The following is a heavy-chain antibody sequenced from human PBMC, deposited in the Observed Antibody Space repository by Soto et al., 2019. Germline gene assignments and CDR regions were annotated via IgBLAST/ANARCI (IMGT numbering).Heavy chain of an antibody. CDR2: FDPEDGKT. CDR3: ATGYGELFWSFDY. D-gene: IGHD3-10*01. J-gene: IGHJ4*02. CDR1: GYTLTELS. V-gene: IGHV1-24*01. Sequence: ASVKVSCKVSGYTLTELSMHWVRQAPGKGLEWMGGFDPEDGKTIYAQKFQGRVTMTEDTSTDTAYMELSSLRSEDTAVYYCATGYGELFWSFDYWGQGTLVPVSS.